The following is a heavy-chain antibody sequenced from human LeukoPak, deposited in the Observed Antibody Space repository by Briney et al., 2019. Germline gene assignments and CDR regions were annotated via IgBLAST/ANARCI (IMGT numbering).Heavy chain of an antibody. J-gene: IGHJ4*02. CDR3: ARTRQQLVQPFDY. CDR2: INHSGST. CDR1: GGSFSGYY. V-gene: IGHV4-34*01. Sequence: SETLSLTCAVYGGSFSGYYWSWIRQPPGKGLEWIGEINHSGSTNYNPSLKSRVTISVDTSKNQFSLKLSSVTAADTAVYYCARTRQQLVQPFDYWGQGTLVTVSS. D-gene: IGHD6-13*01.